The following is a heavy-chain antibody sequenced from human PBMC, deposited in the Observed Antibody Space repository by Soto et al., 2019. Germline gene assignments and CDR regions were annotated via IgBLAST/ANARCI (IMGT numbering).Heavy chain of an antibody. CDR1: GDSISSGVYY. V-gene: IGHV4-31*03. CDR2: SYYSGSA. CDR3: ARVLYSSGWATFDY. J-gene: IGHJ4*02. Sequence: PSETLSLTCTVSGDSISSGVYYWSWIRQRPEKGLEWIGFSYYSGSAYYNPSLKSRVTISVDTSKNQFSLKLSSVTAADTAVYYCARVLYSSGWATFDYWGQGTLVTVSS. D-gene: IGHD6-19*01.